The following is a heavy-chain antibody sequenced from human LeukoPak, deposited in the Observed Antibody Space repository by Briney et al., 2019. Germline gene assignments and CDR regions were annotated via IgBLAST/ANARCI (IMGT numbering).Heavy chain of an antibody. J-gene: IGHJ3*02. CDR3: ARDLVTVTKGFDI. D-gene: IGHD4-17*01. Sequence: SETLSLTCTVSGGSISSYYWSWIRQPPGKGLEWIGYIYYSGSTNYNPPLKSRVTISIDTSKNQFSLKLSSVTAADTAVYYCARDLVTVTKGFDIWGQGTMVSVSS. CDR1: GGSISSYY. CDR2: IYYSGST. V-gene: IGHV4-59*01.